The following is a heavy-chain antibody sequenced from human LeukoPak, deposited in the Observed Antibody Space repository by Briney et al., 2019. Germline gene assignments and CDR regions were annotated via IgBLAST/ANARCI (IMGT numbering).Heavy chain of an antibody. V-gene: IGHV3-11*01. Sequence: PGGSLRLSRAASGFTFTDRYMTWIRQAPGKGLQWVSYISSSGSTIYYADSVKGRFTISRDNAKNSLYLQMNSLRAEDTAVYYCARPLFGAISPGYWGQGTLVTVSS. CDR1: GFTFTDRY. J-gene: IGHJ4*02. CDR2: ISSSGSTI. CDR3: ARPLFGAISPGY. D-gene: IGHD3-10*01.